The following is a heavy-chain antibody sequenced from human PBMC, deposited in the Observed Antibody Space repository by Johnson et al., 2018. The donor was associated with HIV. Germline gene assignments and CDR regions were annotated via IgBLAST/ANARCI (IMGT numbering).Heavy chain of an antibody. V-gene: IGHV3-30*04. J-gene: IGHJ3*02. D-gene: IGHD6-13*01. Sequence: VQLVESGGGVFRPGGSLRLSCAASGFTFSKYAMHWVRQAPGKGLEWVTVISYDAANKYYTDSVKGRFTISRDNSKNTLYLQMNSLRAEDTAVYYCARGQLDNAFDIWGQGTMVTVFS. CDR2: ISYDAANK. CDR1: GFTFSKYA. CDR3: ARGQLDNAFDI.